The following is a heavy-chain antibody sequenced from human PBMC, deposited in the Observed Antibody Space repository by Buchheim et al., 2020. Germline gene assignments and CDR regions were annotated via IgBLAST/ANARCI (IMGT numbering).Heavy chain of an antibody. CDR1: GYTFTSYY. Sequence: QVQLVQSGAEVKKPGASVKVSCKASGYTFTSYYMHWVRQAPGQGLEWMGIINPSGGSTSYAQKIQSRVTMTRDTSKSTDYMELSSLRSEDTAVYYCARAPGGSMVRGLIDYWGQGTL. CDR2: INPSGGST. V-gene: IGHV1-46*03. J-gene: IGHJ4*02. CDR3: ARAPGGSMVRGLIDY. D-gene: IGHD3-10*01.